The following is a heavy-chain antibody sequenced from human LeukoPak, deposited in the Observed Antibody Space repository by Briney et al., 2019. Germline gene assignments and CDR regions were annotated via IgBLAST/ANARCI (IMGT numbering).Heavy chain of an antibody. CDR3: ARVSGSYSDQ. CDR1: GFNFSDHY. J-gene: IGHJ5*02. D-gene: IGHD1-26*01. CDR2: TRTKANSYTT. Sequence: PGWSLRLSCAASGFNFSDHYMDWVRQAPGKGLEWVGRTRTKANSYTTEYAASVKDRFTISRDDSKNSLYLQMYSLKAEDTAVYYCARVSGSYSDQWGQGTQATVSS. V-gene: IGHV3-72*01.